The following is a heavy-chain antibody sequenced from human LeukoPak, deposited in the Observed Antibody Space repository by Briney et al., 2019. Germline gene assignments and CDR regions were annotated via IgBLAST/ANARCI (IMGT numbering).Heavy chain of an antibody. Sequence: ETLSLTCAVYGGSFSGYYWSWIRQPPGKGLEWIGEINHSGSTNYNPSLKSRVTISVDTPKNQFSLKLSSVTAADTAVYYCARAPLEQYCSSTSCTGAYYYYYGMDVWGQGTTVTVSS. D-gene: IGHD2-2*01. V-gene: IGHV4-34*01. J-gene: IGHJ6*02. CDR3: ARAPLEQYCSSTSCTGAYYYYYGMDV. CDR2: INHSGST. CDR1: GGSFSGYY.